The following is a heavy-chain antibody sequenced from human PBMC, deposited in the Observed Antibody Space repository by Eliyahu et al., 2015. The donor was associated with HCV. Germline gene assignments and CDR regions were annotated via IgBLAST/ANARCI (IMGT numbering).Heavy chain of an antibody. CDR3: AKDILSGWYVPDY. CDR2: ISWNSGSI. J-gene: IGHJ4*02. D-gene: IGHD6-19*01. V-gene: IGHV3-9*01. Sequence: EVQLVESGGGLVQPGRSLRLSCAASGFTFDDYAMHWVRQAPGKGLEWVSGISWNSGSIGYADSVKGRFTISRDNAKNSLYLQMNSLRAEDTALYYCAKDILSGWYVPDYWGQGTLVTVSS. CDR1: GFTFDDYA.